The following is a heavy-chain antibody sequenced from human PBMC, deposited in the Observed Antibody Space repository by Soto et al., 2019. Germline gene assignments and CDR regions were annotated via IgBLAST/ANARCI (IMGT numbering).Heavy chain of an antibody. J-gene: IGHJ4*02. CDR1: NYTFSNYG. D-gene: IGHD2-21*01. V-gene: IGHV1-18*01. Sequence: QVPLVQSGPEVKKPGASVKVSCKASNYTFSNYGISWVRQAPGQGLEWMGWVSTYNGVTNYAERFQGRVTMTTATSTTTAYMELRSLRSDDTAVYYCARGFGELDYWGQGALVTVSS. CDR2: VSTYNGVT. CDR3: ARGFGELDY.